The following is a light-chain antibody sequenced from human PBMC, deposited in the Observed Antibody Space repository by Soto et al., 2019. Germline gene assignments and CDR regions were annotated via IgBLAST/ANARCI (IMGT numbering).Light chain of an antibody. CDR3: SSYAGAVV. CDR1: SSDVGSYNL. CDR2: EGG. Sequence: QYALTQPASVSASPGQSITISCTGNSSDVGSYNLVSWYQHHPGKAPKLIIYEGGNRPSGVSNRFSASKSGNTASLTISGLQAEDEADYYCSSYAGAVVFGGGTKLTVL. V-gene: IGLV2-23*01. J-gene: IGLJ2*01.